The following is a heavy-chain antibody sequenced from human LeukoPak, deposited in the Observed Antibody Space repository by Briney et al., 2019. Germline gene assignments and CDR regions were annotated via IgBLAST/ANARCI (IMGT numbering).Heavy chain of an antibody. Sequence: PGGFLRLSCAASGFTFTSYDMHWVRQATGKGLEWVSAIGTAGDTYYPGSVKGRFTISRENAKNSLYLQMNSLRAGDTAVYYCARGSQGAFDIWGQGTMVTVSS. CDR2: IGTAGDT. CDR1: GFTFTSYD. D-gene: IGHD1-26*01. J-gene: IGHJ3*02. CDR3: ARGSQGAFDI. V-gene: IGHV3-13*01.